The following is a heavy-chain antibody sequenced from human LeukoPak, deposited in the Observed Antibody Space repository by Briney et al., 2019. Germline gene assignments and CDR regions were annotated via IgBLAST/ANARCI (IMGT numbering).Heavy chain of an antibody. V-gene: IGHV4-59*01. CDR1: GGSINYYY. Sequence: KPSETLSLTCTVSGGSINYYYWSWIPQPPRKGLEWIGYIYYRGSTNYNPSLNSRVTISVDTSKNQFSLKLTSVAAADTAVYYCARTTGNYGYYFDYWGQGTLVTVSS. D-gene: IGHD1-7*01. CDR2: IYYRGST. CDR3: ARTTGNYGYYFDY. J-gene: IGHJ4*02.